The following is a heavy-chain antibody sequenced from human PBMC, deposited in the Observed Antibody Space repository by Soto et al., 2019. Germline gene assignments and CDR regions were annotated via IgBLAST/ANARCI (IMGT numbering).Heavy chain of an antibody. D-gene: IGHD3-9*01. V-gene: IGHV3-21*01. CDR2: ISSSSNYI. CDR3: ARDPRAYYDILTGRLFDY. J-gene: IGHJ4*02. CDR1: GFTFSSYS. Sequence: GGSLRLSCAASGFTFSSYSMNWVRQAPGKGLEWVSSISSSSNYIYYADSVKGRFTISRDNAKNSLYLQMNSLRAEDTAVYYCARDPRAYYDILTGRLFDYWGQGTLVT.